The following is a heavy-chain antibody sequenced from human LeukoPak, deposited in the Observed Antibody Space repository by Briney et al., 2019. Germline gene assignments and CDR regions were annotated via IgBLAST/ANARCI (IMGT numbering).Heavy chain of an antibody. V-gene: IGHV3-48*03. CDR3: AELGITMIGGV. D-gene: IGHD3-10*02. CDR2: ISSSGSTI. Sequence: PGGSLRLSCAASGFTFSGFGMHWVRQAPGKGLEWVSYISSSGSTIYYADSVKGRFTISRDNAKNSLYLQMNSLRAEDTVVYYCAELGITMIGGVWGKGTTVTISS. CDR1: GFTFSGFG. J-gene: IGHJ6*04.